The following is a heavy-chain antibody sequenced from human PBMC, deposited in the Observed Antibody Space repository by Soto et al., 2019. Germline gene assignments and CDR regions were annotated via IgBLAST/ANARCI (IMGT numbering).Heavy chain of an antibody. CDR2: ISWNSGTI. CDR3: AKDYGGIPAAIGFFFCL. Sequence: EVQLVESGGGLVQPGRSLRLSCAASGFTFDDYAMHWVRQAPGKGLEWVSGISWNSGTIGYADSVKGRFTISRDNGKNSLYLQINSPRAEDKALYFWAKDYGGIPAAIGFFFCLWGQGTL. CDR1: GFTFDDYA. V-gene: IGHV3-9*01. J-gene: IGHJ4*02. D-gene: IGHD2-2*01.